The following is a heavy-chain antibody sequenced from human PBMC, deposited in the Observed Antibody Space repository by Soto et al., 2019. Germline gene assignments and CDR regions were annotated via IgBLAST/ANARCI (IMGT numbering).Heavy chain of an antibody. V-gene: IGHV4-39*01. D-gene: IGHD6-19*01. Sequence: QLQLQESGPGLVKPSETLSLTCIVSGGSITRNNHYWGWIRQSPGKGLEWIGSILYSGSTNYNPSLKSRVTLSVETSKIQFSLKMSSVTAADTALYYCARLGSSGLYQGSYFDYWGQGTLVTVSS. CDR1: GGSITRNNHY. CDR3: ARLGSSGLYQGSYFDY. J-gene: IGHJ4*02. CDR2: ILYSGST.